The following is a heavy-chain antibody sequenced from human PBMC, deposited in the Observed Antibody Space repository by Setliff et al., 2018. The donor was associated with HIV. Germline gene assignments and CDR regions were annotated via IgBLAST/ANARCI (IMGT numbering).Heavy chain of an antibody. CDR1: GYTFTNFY. CDR2: INPSSDST. D-gene: IGHD6-19*01. Sequence: ASVKVSCKTSGYTFTNFYMHWVRQAPGQGLEWMGIINPSSDSTNYAQKFQGRVTMTRDTSTSTVYMELSSLSSEDTAMYYCARERLEMAAGRFDYWGQGTLVIVSS. CDR3: ARERLEMAAGRFDY. J-gene: IGHJ4*02. V-gene: IGHV1-46*01.